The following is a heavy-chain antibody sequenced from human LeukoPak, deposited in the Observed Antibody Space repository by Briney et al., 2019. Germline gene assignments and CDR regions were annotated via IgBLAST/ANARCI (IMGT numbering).Heavy chain of an antibody. CDR1: GYTFTGYY. CDR2: INPNSGGT. V-gene: IGHV1-2*02. CDR3: ARGIRFLEWLSPMDV. Sequence: GASVKVSCQASGYTFTGYYMHWVRQAPGQGLEWMGWINPNSGGTNYAQKFQGRVTMTRDTSISTAYMELSRLRSDDTAVYYCARGIRFLEWLSPMDVWGKGTTVTVSS. D-gene: IGHD3-3*01. J-gene: IGHJ6*01.